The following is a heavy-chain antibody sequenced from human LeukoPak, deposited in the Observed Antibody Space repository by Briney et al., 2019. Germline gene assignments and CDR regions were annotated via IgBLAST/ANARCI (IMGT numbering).Heavy chain of an antibody. V-gene: IGHV1-18*01. D-gene: IGHD3-22*01. J-gene: IGHJ4*02. Sequence: ASVKVSCKASGYAFTSYGISWVRQAPGQGLEWMGWISAYNGNTNYAQKLQGRVTMTTDTSTSTAYMELRSLRSDDTAVYYCARPLGYDSSGPHFDYWGQGTLVTVSS. CDR1: GYAFTSYG. CDR2: ISAYNGNT. CDR3: ARPLGYDSSGPHFDY.